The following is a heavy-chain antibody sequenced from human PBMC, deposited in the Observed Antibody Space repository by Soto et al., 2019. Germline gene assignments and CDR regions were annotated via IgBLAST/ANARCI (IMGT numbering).Heavy chain of an antibody. D-gene: IGHD3-10*01. Sequence: GGSLRLSCATSGFTFNTYPMTWVHQAPGKGLEWVSSISSTAGRTSSYADSVKGRFAISRDFSDNTVYLQMNNLRVDDTAVYFCAKGVLSFHYGMEVWGQGTTVTVSS. CDR1: GFTFNTYP. CDR3: AKGVLSFHYGMEV. CDR2: ISSTAGRTS. J-gene: IGHJ6*02. V-gene: IGHV3-23*01.